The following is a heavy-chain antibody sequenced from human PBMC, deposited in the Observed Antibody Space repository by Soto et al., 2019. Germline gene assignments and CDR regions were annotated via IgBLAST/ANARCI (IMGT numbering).Heavy chain of an antibody. D-gene: IGHD6-19*01. CDR3: ARTYSSGWYEGWFDP. CDR1: GFTFSSYS. CDR2: ISSSSSYI. J-gene: IGHJ5*02. V-gene: IGHV3-21*01. Sequence: GGSLRLSCAASGFTFSSYSMNWVRQAPGKGLEWVSSISSSSSYIYYADSVKGRFTISRDNAKNSVYLQMNSLRAEDTAVYYCARTYSSGWYEGWFDPWGQGTLVTVSS.